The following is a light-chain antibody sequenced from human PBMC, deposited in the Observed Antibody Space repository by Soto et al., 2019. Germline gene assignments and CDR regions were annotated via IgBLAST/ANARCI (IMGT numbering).Light chain of an antibody. CDR2: GSS. CDR1: QSVYSTY. CDR3: QQYGSSPST. V-gene: IGKV3-20*01. J-gene: IGKJ1*01. Sequence: EIVLTQSPGTLSLSPGDTATLSCRASQSVYSTYLAWYQHKVGQAPRLLIYGSSTRATGIPDRFSGSGYGTDFPLTIRRLEPEDFAVYYCQQYGSSPSTFGQGTKVEVK.